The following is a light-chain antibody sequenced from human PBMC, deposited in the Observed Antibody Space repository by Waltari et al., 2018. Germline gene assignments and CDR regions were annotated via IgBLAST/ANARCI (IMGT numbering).Light chain of an antibody. Sequence: DVVMTQSPLSLPVTLGQPASISCRSSQSLLHSDGNTYLCWFQQRPGQSPRRLIYKVSNRDSVVPDRFSGSGSGTDFTLKISRVEAEDIATYYCMQGIHWPRSFGQGTKVEIE. J-gene: IGKJ1*01. CDR3: MQGIHWPRS. CDR1: QSLLHSDGNTY. CDR2: KVS. V-gene: IGKV2-30*02.